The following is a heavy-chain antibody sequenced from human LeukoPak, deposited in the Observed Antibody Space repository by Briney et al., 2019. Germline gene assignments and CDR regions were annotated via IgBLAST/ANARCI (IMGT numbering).Heavy chain of an antibody. D-gene: IGHD1-26*01. V-gene: IGHV3-7*01. CDR3: ARERGRGRDSPWFDY. J-gene: IGHJ4*02. CDR2: IKQDGSEK. CDR1: GFTFSDYW. Sequence: AGGSLRLSCAASGFTFSDYWMSWVRQAPGKGLEWVANIKQDGSEKNYVDSVKGRFIISRDNAKNSLYLQMNSLRAEDTAVYYCARERGRGRDSPWFDYWGQGTLVTVSS.